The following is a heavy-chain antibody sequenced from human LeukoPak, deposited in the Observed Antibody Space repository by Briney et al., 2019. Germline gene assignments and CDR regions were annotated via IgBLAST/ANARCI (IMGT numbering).Heavy chain of an antibody. V-gene: IGHV3-53*01. CDR1: GFTVSSNY. CDR2: IYSGGST. CDR3: ARNVLLYGMDV. J-gene: IGHJ6*02. Sequence: GGSLRLSCAASGFTVSSNYMSWVRQAPGKGLEWVSVIYSGGSTYYADSVKGRFTISRDNSKNTLYLQMNSLRAEDTAVYYCARNVLLYGMDVWGQGTTVTASS. D-gene: IGHD3-10*01.